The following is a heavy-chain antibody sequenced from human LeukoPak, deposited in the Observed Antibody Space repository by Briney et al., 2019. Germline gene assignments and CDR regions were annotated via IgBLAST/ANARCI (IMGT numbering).Heavy chain of an antibody. CDR1: GFIVTSNY. V-gene: IGHV3-66*04. CDR3: ARRGYNYGYDY. CDR2: IYRGGTT. Sequence: PGGSLRLSCAASGFIVTSNYMSWVRQAPGKGLEWVSVIYRGGTTYYADSVKGRFTISRDNSKNALYLQMGSLRAEDMAVYYCARRGYNYGYDYWGQGTLVTVSS. D-gene: IGHD5-18*01. J-gene: IGHJ4*02.